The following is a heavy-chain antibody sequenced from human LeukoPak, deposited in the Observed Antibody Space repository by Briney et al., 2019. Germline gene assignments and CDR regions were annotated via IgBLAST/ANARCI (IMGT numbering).Heavy chain of an antibody. V-gene: IGHV1-46*01. CDR2: ISPSGDTT. Sequence: ASVKVSCKAPGYIFTNHFVHWVRQAPGQGLQWMGIISPSGDTTTYAQKFVGRVTLTRDTSTSTVYLDLRRLESEDTALYYCVRAGDQYFDVWGQGSQVTVSS. J-gene: IGHJ4*02. CDR3: VRAGDQYFDV. CDR1: GYIFTNHF. D-gene: IGHD7-27*01.